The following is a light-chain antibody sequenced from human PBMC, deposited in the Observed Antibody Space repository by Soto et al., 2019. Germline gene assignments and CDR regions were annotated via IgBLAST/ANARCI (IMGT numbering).Light chain of an antibody. CDR3: QQYHDWPPIT. V-gene: IGKV3-15*01. CDR1: QSVSSD. Sequence: EIVMTQSPDTLSLSPGEGVTLSCRASQSVSSDLAWYQQKPGQSPRLLMYGASTRATDIPARFSGGGSGTEFTLTISSLQSEDVAIYYCQQYHDWPPITFGPGTKVEIK. CDR2: GAS. J-gene: IGKJ3*01.